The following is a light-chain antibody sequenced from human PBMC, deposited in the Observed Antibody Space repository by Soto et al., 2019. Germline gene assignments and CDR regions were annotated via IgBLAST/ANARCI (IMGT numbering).Light chain of an antibody. CDR3: QQYNNWPRRT. Sequence: EIVMTQSPATLSVSPGERATLSCRASQSVSSNLAWYQQKPGQAPRLLIYGASIRATGIAARFSGSGSGTEFTLTISSLQSEDFAVYYCQQYNNWPRRTFGQGTKVEIK. J-gene: IGKJ1*01. V-gene: IGKV3D-15*01. CDR1: QSVSSN. CDR2: GAS.